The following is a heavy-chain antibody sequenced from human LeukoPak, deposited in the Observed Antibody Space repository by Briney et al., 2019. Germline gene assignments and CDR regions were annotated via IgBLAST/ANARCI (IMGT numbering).Heavy chain of an antibody. D-gene: IGHD1-26*01. CDR2: IYYSGST. CDR1: DDSISSHY. CDR3: ARHRRVGATHYYYYYMDV. V-gene: IGHV4-59*08. J-gene: IGHJ6*03. Sequence: SETLSLTWTVSDDSISSHYWSWIRQPPGKGLEWIGYIYYSGSTNYNPSLRSRVSISVDTSKNQFSLKLSSVTAADTAVYYCARHRRVGATHYYYYYMDVWGKGTTVTVSS.